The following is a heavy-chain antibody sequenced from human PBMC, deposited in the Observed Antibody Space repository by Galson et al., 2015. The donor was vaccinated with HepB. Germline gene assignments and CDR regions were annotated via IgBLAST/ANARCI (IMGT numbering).Heavy chain of an antibody. Sequence: SVKVSCKASGYTFTSYYMHWVRLAPGQGLEWMGIINPSGGSTSYAQKFQGRVTMTRDTSTSTVYMELSSLRSEDTAVYYCARGDYDSSGYLPEGMDVWGQGTTVTVSS. V-gene: IGHV1-46*01. CDR3: ARGDYDSSGYLPEGMDV. J-gene: IGHJ6*02. CDR1: GYTFTSYY. CDR2: INPSGGST. D-gene: IGHD3-22*01.